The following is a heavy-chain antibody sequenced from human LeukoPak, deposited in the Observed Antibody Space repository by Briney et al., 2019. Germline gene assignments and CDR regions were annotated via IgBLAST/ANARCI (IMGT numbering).Heavy chain of an antibody. Sequence: PGGSLRLSCAASGFTLSSYWMHWVRQVPGKGLVWVSRINTYGSSISYADSVKGRFTISRDNAKNTLYLQMNSLRAEDTAVYYCAKPSAIVGATGGFFDYWGQGTLVTVSS. CDR2: INTYGSSI. D-gene: IGHD1-26*01. CDR1: GFTLSSYW. V-gene: IGHV3-74*01. J-gene: IGHJ4*02. CDR3: AKPSAIVGATGGFFDY.